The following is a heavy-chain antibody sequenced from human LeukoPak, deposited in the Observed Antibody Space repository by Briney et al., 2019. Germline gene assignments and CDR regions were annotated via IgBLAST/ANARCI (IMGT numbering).Heavy chain of an antibody. D-gene: IGHD1-26*01. Sequence: PSETLSLTCTVSGGSISSYYRSWIRQPPGKGLEWIGYIYYSGSTNYNPSLKSRVTISVDTSKNQFSLKLSSVTAADTAVYYCARSLSGNYYSLGYWGQGTLVTVSS. V-gene: IGHV4-59*01. CDR2: IYYSGST. CDR3: ARSLSGNYYSLGY. J-gene: IGHJ4*02. CDR1: GGSISSYY.